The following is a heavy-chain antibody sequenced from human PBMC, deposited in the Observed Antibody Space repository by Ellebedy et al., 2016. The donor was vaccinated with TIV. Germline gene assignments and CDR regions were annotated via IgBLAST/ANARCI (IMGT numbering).Heavy chain of an antibody. V-gene: IGHV1-46*01. CDR1: GYTFTTYY. CDR3: ARDRRRIVRFLEWFGDRYYGMDV. CDR2: INPSDGRR. Sequence: AASVKVSCKASGYTFTTYYIHWVRQAPGQGLEWMGRINPSDGRRSYAQKLQGRVTMTTDTSTSTAYMELRSLRSDDTAVYYCARDRRRIVRFLEWFGDRYYGMDVWGQGTTVTVSS. D-gene: IGHD3-3*01. J-gene: IGHJ6*02.